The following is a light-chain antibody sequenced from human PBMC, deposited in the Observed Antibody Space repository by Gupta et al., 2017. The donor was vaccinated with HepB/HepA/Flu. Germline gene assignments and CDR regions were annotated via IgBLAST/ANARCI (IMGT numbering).Light chain of an antibody. CDR2: GAS. J-gene: IGKJ2*04. V-gene: IGKV3-20*01. Sequence: DIVLTQPPGTLSLSPGESATLSCRASQSVSSGFLAWYQQKPGQAPRLLIHGASSRATGIPDRFSGSGSGTDFTLTISRLEPEDFAVYYCQQYGSSPQCSFGQGTKLEIK. CDR1: QSVSSGF. CDR3: QQYGSSPQCS.